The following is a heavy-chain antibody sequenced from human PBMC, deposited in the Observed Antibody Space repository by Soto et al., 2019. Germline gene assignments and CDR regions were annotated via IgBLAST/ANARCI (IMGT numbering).Heavy chain of an antibody. CDR3: ATEGGYPGSNFYGAY. V-gene: IGHV3-15*01. Sequence: EVQLVESGGGLVEPGGSIRLSCVASGFTFTKAYMTWVRQAPGKGLEWVGRIKGSHAGGTTDYATSVQGRFTISRDDSKNTLYLQMNSLKTEDTSVYDCATEGGYPGSNFYGAYWGQGTLVTVSS. CDR1: GFTFTKAY. CDR2: IKGSHAGGTT. D-gene: IGHD1-26*01. J-gene: IGHJ4*02.